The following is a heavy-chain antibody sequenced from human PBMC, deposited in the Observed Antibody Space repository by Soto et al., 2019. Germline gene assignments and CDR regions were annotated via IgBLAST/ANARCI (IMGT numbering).Heavy chain of an antibody. CDR2: INPNSGDT. D-gene: IGHD1-26*01. J-gene: IGHJ6*02. V-gene: IGHV1-2*02. CDR3: AKGGAIVAAGTRVYLYNAMDV. CDR1: GYTFTGYY. Sequence: QVQLVQSGTEVKRPGDSVKVSCKASGYTFTGYYVHWVRQAPGQGLEWMGWINPNSGDTYLAQRFQGRVNMNRDMSIGTASMELRGLTSDDTAEYYCAKGGAIVAAGTRVYLYNAMDVWGQGTTVTVSS.